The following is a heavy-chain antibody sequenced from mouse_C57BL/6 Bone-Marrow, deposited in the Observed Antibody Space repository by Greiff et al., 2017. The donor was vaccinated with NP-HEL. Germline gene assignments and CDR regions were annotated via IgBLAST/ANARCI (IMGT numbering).Heavy chain of an antibody. CDR1: GFTFSDYG. CDR2: ISSGSSTI. J-gene: IGHJ4*01. CDR3: ARPLIYYDYPIGDY. V-gene: IGHV5-17*01. Sequence: EVQLVESGGGLVKPGGSLKLSCAASGFTFSDYGMHWVRQAPEKGLEWVAYISSGSSTIYYADTVKGRFTISRDNAKNSLFLQMTSLRSEDTAMYYCARPLIYYDYPIGDYWGQGTSVTVSS. D-gene: IGHD2-4*01.